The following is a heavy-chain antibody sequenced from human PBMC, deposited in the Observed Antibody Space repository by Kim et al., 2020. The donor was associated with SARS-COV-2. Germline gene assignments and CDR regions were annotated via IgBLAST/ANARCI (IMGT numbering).Heavy chain of an antibody. CDR3: ARVRFDNYYGSAGGGY. CDR1: GGSISSSSYY. V-gene: IGHV4-39*07. J-gene: IGHJ4*02. Sequence: SETLSLTCTVSGGSISSSSYYWGWIRQPPGKGLEWIGSIYYSGSTYYNPSLKSRVTISVDTSKNQFSLKLSSVTAADTAVYYCARVRFDNYYGSAGGGYWGQGTLVTVSS. CDR2: IYYSGST. D-gene: IGHD3-10*01.